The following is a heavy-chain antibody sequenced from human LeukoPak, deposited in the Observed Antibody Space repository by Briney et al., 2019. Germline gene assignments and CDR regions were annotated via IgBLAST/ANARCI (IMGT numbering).Heavy chain of an antibody. D-gene: IGHD6-19*01. J-gene: IGHJ4*02. V-gene: IGHV4-59*01. CDR1: SGSINGYY. CDR2: ISYSGST. CDR3: ARDGRAGSLFAY. Sequence: SETLSLTCTVSSGSINGYYWSWTRQPPGKGLEWVGYISYSGSTNYNPSLKSRVTISVDTSKNQFSLKLSSVTAADTAIYYCARDGRAGSLFAYWGQGTLVTVSS.